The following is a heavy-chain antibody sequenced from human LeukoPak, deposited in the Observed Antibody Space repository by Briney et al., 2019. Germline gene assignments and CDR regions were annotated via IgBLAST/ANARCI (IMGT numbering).Heavy chain of an antibody. Sequence: SETLSLTCTVSGGSISSYHWSWIRQPPGKELEWIGYIFYTGSTNYNPSLKTRVTISLDTSKNQFSLKLSSVTAADTAVYYCARLGIAAAGKGLDYWGQGTLVTVSS. CDR1: GGSISSYH. CDR2: IFYTGST. V-gene: IGHV4-59*01. J-gene: IGHJ4*02. D-gene: IGHD6-13*01. CDR3: ARLGIAAAGKGLDY.